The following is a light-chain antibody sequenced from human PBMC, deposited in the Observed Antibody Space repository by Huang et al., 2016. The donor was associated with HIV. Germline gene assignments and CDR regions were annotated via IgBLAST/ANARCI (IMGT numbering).Light chain of an antibody. CDR1: QSIGTW. J-gene: IGKJ2*01. Sequence: DIQMTQSPSTLSASVGDRVTITCRPSQSIGTWLAWYQQKPGKAPKLLIYDASTLESGVPSRFSGSGSGTEFALTITSLQPDDFTTYYCQQYNSYPYTFGQGTKLEIK. V-gene: IGKV1-5*01. CDR3: QQYNSYPYT. CDR2: DAS.